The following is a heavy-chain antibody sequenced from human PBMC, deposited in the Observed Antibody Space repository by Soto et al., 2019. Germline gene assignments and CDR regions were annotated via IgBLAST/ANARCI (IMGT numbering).Heavy chain of an antibody. D-gene: IGHD3-16*02. CDR2: IYPGDSDT. J-gene: IGHJ6*02. CDR1: GYSFTSYW. V-gene: IGHV5-51*01. CDR3: ARLSTFGGVIAYYYGMDV. Sequence: GESLKISCKGSGYSFTSYWIGWVRQMPGKGLEWMGIIYPGDSDTRCSPSFQGQVTISADKSISTAYLQWSSLKASDTAMYYCARLSTFGGVIAYYYGMDVWGQGTTVTVSS.